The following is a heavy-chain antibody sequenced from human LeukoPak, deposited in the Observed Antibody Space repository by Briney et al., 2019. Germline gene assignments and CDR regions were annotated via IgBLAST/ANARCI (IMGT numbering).Heavy chain of an antibody. D-gene: IGHD3-3*01. J-gene: IGHJ6*02. Sequence: GGSLRLSCVASEFTFSNYAMSWVRQAPGKGLEWVSAISGSGGSTYYADSVEGRFTISRDNSKNTLYLQMNSLRAEDTAVYYCAKDPLPEWLLYGAYYYYGMDVWGQGTTVTVSS. CDR2: ISGSGGST. CDR3: AKDPLPEWLLYGAYYYYGMDV. V-gene: IGHV3-23*01. CDR1: EFTFSNYA.